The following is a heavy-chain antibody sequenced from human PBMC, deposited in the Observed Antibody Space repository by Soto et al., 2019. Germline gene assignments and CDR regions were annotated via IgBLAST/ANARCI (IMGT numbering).Heavy chain of an antibody. Sequence: ASVKVSCKASGYTFTSYGISWVRQAPGQGLEWMGWISAYNGNTNYAQKFQGRVTITRDTSASTAYMELSSLRSEDTAVYYCARSDRPYSNYDYWGQGTLVTVSS. J-gene: IGHJ4*02. CDR1: GYTFTSYG. D-gene: IGHD4-4*01. CDR3: ARSDRPYSNYDY. V-gene: IGHV1-18*01. CDR2: ISAYNGNT.